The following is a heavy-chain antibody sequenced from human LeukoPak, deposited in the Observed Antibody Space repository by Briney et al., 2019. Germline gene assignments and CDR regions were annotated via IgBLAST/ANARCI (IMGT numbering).Heavy chain of an antibody. CDR2: VYYSDNA. CDR3: ARTGGYCSGGSCYSGWFDP. Sequence: SETLSLTRTVSGVSISSLHWAWIRQPPGKGLEWIGYVYYSDNANNNPSLKSRVTISVDTSKNQFSLKLSSVTAADTAVYYCARTGGYCSGGSCYSGWFDPWGQGTLVTVSS. V-gene: IGHV4-59*11. CDR1: GVSISSLH. J-gene: IGHJ5*02. D-gene: IGHD2-15*01.